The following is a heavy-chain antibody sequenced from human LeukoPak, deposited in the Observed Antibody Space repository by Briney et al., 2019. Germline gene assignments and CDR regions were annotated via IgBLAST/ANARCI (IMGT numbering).Heavy chain of an antibody. J-gene: IGHJ4*02. CDR1: GGSISSSSYY. Sequence: SETLSLTCTVSGGSISSSSYYWGWIRQPPGKGLEWIGSIYYSGSTYYNPSLKSRVTISVDTSKNQFSLKLSSVTAADTAVYYCARGQTGYSGYVDYFDYWGQGTLVTVSS. V-gene: IGHV4-39*07. D-gene: IGHD5-12*01. CDR2: IYYSGST. CDR3: ARGQTGYSGYVDYFDY.